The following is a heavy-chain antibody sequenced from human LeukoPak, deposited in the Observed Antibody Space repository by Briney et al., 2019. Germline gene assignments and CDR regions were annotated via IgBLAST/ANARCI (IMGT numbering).Heavy chain of an antibody. CDR1: GFTFGNDW. Sequence: PGGSLRLSCIVSGFTFGNDWMHWVRQAPGKGLGWVSRMNTDGRTTYYADSVKGRFTISRDSAKNSLYLQVNSLRAEDTAVYYCARDLDINIEYKGFDYYHFGMDVWGQGTTVTVSS. J-gene: IGHJ6*02. CDR3: ARDLDINIEYKGFDYYHFGMDV. D-gene: IGHD2/OR15-2a*01. CDR2: MNTDGRTT. V-gene: IGHV3-74*01.